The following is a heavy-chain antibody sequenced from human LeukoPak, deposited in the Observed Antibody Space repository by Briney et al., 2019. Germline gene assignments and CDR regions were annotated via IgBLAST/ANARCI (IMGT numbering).Heavy chain of an antibody. CDR2: ISYDGSNK. V-gene: IGHV3-30*03. J-gene: IGHJ4*02. D-gene: IGHD3-10*01. CDR3: EAPSYPIDY. Sequence: GGSLRLSCAASGFTFSSYGMHWVRQAPGKGLEWVAVISYDGSNKYYADSVKGRFTISRDNSKNTLYLQMNSLRAEDTAVYYCEAPSYPIDYWGQGTLVTVSS. CDR1: GFTFSSYG.